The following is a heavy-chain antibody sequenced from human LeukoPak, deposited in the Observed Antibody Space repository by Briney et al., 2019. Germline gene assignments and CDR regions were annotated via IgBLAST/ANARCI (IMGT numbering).Heavy chain of an antibody. CDR2: IYSDNT. CDR1: GFTFSSYS. Sequence: GGSLRLSCAASGFTFSSYSMNWVRQAPGKGLEWVSFIYSDNTHYSDSVKGRFTISRDNSKNTLYLQMNSPRAEDTALYYCAKDISGDYYDSSGYFDYWGQGTLVTVSS. D-gene: IGHD3-22*01. CDR3: AKDISGDYYDSSGYFDY. V-gene: IGHV3-53*01. J-gene: IGHJ4*02.